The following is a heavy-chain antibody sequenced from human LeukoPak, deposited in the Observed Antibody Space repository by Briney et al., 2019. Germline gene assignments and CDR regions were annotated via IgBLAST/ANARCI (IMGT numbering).Heavy chain of an antibody. CDR2: KRNDGSST. CDR1: GFSFSHYG. CDR3: GREQGGSYIHAFDS. V-gene: IGHV3-30*02. J-gene: IGHJ5*01. D-gene: IGHD3-3*01. Sequence: PGGSLRLSCAASGFSFSHYGMHWVRQAPGKGLEWVAFKRNDGSSTFYADSVKGRFTISRDNSKNTLFLQMNSLRTDDTAVYYCGREQGGSYIHAFDSRGQGTLVTVSS.